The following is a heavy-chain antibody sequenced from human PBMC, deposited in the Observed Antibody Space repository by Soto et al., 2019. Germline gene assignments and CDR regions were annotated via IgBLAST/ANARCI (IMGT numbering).Heavy chain of an antibody. CDR3: AKEFQWELHAFDI. V-gene: IGHV3-23*01. CDR2: ISPSGDKT. Sequence: GGSLRLSCAASGFTFSSSAMRWVRQAPGKGLEWVSTISPSGDKTYQGDSAKGRFTISRDNSKNTLYLRMNSLRGDDTAVYYCAKEFQWELHAFDICGQGTMVTVSS. J-gene: IGHJ3*02. CDR1: GFTFSSSA. D-gene: IGHD1-26*01.